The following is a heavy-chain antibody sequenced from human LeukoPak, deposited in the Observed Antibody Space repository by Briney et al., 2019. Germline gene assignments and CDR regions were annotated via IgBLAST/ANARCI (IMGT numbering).Heavy chain of an antibody. J-gene: IGHJ4*02. CDR1: GFTFSDYY. D-gene: IGHD3-22*01. Sequence: GGSLRLSCAASGFTFSDYYMSWIRQAPGKGLEWVSYISGSGSNIYYADSVKGRFTISRDNSKNTLYLQVNSLRAEDTALYYCAIDPADYFETNSLDFWGQGTPVTVSS. CDR2: ISGSGSNI. V-gene: IGHV3-11*01. CDR3: AIDPADYFETNSLDF.